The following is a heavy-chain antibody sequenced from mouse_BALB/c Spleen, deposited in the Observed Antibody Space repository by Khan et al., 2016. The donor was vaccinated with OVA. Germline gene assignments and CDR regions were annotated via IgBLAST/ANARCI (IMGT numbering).Heavy chain of an antibody. Sequence: VELVESGTELARPGASVKLSCKASGYTFTSYWMQWVKQRPGQGLEWIGAVYPGDGNTRYTQKFKGKATLTADKSSSTAYIQLSSLASEDSAVYYCARGGITTGYCDYWGQGTTLTVSS. CDR2: VYPGDGNT. D-gene: IGHD1-1*01. J-gene: IGHJ2*01. V-gene: IGHV1-87*01. CDR3: ARGGITTGYCDY. CDR1: GYTFTSYW.